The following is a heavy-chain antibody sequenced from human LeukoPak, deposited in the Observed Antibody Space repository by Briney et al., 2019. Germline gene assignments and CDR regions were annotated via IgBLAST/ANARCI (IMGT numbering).Heavy chain of an antibody. CDR2: IYYSGST. CDR3: ARDQYYYDSSGYYNWFDP. J-gene: IGHJ5*02. Sequence: PSETLSLTCTVSGGSISSSSYYWGWIRQPPGKGLEWIGSIYYSGSTYYNPSLKSRVTISVDTSKNQFSLKLSSVTAADTAVYYCARDQYYYDSSGYYNWFDPWGQGTLVTVSS. V-gene: IGHV4-39*07. CDR1: GGSISSSSYY. D-gene: IGHD3-22*01.